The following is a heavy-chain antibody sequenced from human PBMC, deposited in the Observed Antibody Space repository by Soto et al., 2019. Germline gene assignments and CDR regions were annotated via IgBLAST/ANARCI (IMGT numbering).Heavy chain of an antibody. CDR1: SGSISSSNW. J-gene: IGHJ6*03. Sequence: PSETLSLTCAVSSGSISSSNWWSWVRQPPGKGLEWIGEIYHSGSTNYNPSLKSRVTISVDKSKNQFSLKLSSVTAADTAVYYCASARAAEATAMDVCGKGTTVTVSS. V-gene: IGHV4-4*02. D-gene: IGHD6-13*01. CDR2: IYHSGST. CDR3: ASARAAEATAMDV.